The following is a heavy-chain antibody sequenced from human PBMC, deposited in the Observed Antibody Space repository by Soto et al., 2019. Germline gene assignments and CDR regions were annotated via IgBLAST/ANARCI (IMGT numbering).Heavy chain of an antibody. J-gene: IGHJ4*02. V-gene: IGHV4-30-2*01. CDR2: IYHSGST. CDR3: ARDHARGSYGH. CDR1: GGSISSGGYS. D-gene: IGHD1-26*01. Sequence: PSETLSLTCAVSGGSISSGGYSWSWIRQPPGKGLEWIGYIYHSGSTYYNPSLKSRVTISVDRSKNQFSLKLSSVTAADTAVYYCARDHARGSYGHWGQGTLVTVSS.